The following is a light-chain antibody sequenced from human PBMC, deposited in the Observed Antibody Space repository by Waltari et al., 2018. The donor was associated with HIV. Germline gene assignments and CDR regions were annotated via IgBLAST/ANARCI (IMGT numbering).Light chain of an antibody. J-gene: IGLJ2*01. CDR3: GSYITNTNVL. CDR2: EVS. CDR1: SSNVGDYNY. V-gene: IGLV2-14*01. Sequence: QSALTQPASASGSPGQSITISCTGTSSNVGDYNYVSWYQQHPGRAPQLIIYEVSNRPSGVSTRGSGSESGNTDSLTISGLQAEDEAYYYCGSYITNTNVLVGGGTRLTVL.